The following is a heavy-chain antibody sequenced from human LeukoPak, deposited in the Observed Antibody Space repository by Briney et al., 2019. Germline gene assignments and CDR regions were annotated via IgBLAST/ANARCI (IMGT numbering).Heavy chain of an antibody. J-gene: IGHJ4*02. V-gene: IGHV3-48*03. CDR3: ARQFGNYMAY. CDR2: ISSSGSTI. CDR1: GFTFSSYE. Sequence: GGSLRLSCAASGFTFSSYEMNWVRQAPGKGLEWVSYISSSGSTIYYADSVKGRFTISRDNAKNSLYLQMNSLRAEDTAVYYCARQFGNYMAYWGQGTLVTVSS. D-gene: IGHD3-16*01.